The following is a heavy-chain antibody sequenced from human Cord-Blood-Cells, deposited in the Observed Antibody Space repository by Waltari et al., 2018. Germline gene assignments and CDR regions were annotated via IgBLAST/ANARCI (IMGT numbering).Heavy chain of an antibody. Sequence: QVQLQESGPGLVKPSETLSLTCTVSGGSISSYYWSWSRQPPGKGLEWIGYIYYSGSNNYTPSLKSRVTISVDTSKTQFSLKLSSVTAADTAVYYCARDSPTYGMDVWGQGTTVTVSS. CDR2: IYYSGSN. CDR3: ARDSPTYGMDV. CDR1: GGSISSYY. V-gene: IGHV4-59*01. J-gene: IGHJ6*02.